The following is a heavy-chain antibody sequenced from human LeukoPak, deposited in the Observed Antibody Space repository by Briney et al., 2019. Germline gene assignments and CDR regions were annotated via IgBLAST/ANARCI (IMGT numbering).Heavy chain of an antibody. CDR3: AREEARIAVAGFDY. CDR1: GGSIRSSYYY. CDR2: IYDSGST. V-gene: IGHV4-39*07. J-gene: IGHJ4*02. Sequence: PSETLSLTCTVSGGSIRSSYYYWGWIRQPPGKGLEWIGSIYDSGSTNYNPSLKSRVTISVDTSKNQFSLKLSSVTAADTAVYYCAREEARIAVAGFDYWGQGTLVTVSS. D-gene: IGHD6-19*01.